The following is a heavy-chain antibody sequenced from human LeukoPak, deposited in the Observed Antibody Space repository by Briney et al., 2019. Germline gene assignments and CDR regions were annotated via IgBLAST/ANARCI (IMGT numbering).Heavy chain of an antibody. D-gene: IGHD2-15*01. CDR2: IKQDGSEK. Sequence: GGSLRLSCAASGFTFSSYAMSWVRQAPGKGLEWVANIKQDGSEKYYVDSVKGRFTISRDNAKNSLYLQMNSLRAEDTAVYYCAREIHPPEYCSGGSCYEPAGWFDPWGQGTLVTVSS. CDR3: AREIHPPEYCSGGSCYEPAGWFDP. CDR1: GFTFSSYA. V-gene: IGHV3-7*01. J-gene: IGHJ5*02.